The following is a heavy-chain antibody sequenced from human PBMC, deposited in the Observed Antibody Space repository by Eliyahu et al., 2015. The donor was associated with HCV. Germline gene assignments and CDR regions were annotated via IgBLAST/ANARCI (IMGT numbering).Heavy chain of an antibody. D-gene: IGHD3-10*01. V-gene: IGHV3-48*03. CDR1: GFTFGNYE. J-gene: IGHJ6*02. Sequence: EVNLVESGGGLVQPGGSLRLSCAASGFTFGNYEMSWVRQAPGKGLEWISYISSRGSSIYYAESVEGRFTISRDNAKDSVYLQMNSLRAEDTAVYYCARDYYGSYSLGSHPHGLDVWGQGTTVTVSS. CDR2: ISSRGSSI. CDR3: ARDYYGSYSLGSHPHGLDV.